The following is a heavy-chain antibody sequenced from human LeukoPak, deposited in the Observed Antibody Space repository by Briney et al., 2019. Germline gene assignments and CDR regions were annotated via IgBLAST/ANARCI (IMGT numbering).Heavy chain of an antibody. CDR1: GGSISRSSYY. CDR2: IYYSGST. V-gene: IGHV4-39*01. CDR3: ARRNYDFWSGYYTD. D-gene: IGHD3-3*01. J-gene: IGHJ4*02. Sequence: SETLSLTCTVSGGSISRSSYYWGWIRQPPGKGLEWIGSIYYSGSTYYNPSLKSRVTISVDTSKNQFSLKLSSVTAADTAVYYCARRNYDFWSGYYTDWGQGTLVTVSS.